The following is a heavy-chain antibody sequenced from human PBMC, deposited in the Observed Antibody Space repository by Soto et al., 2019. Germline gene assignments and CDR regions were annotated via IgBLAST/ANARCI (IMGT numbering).Heavy chain of an antibody. CDR2: IYYSGST. CDR3: ARHLWRITIFGVVPLYFDY. D-gene: IGHD3-3*01. J-gene: IGHJ4*02. Sequence: SETLSLTCTVSGGSISSSSYYWGWIRQPPGKGLEWIGSIYYSGSTYYNPPLKSRVTISVDTSKNQFSLKLSSVTAADTAVYYCARHLWRITIFGVVPLYFDYWGQGTLVTVSS. V-gene: IGHV4-39*01. CDR1: GGSISSSSYY.